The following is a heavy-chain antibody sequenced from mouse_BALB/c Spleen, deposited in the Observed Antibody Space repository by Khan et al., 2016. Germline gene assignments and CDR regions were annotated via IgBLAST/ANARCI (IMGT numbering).Heavy chain of an antibody. CDR1: GFTFTTYA. CDR3: ARVRHTMDY. CDR2: INSDGSST. V-gene: IGHV5-6-3*01. J-gene: IGHJ4*01. Sequence: EVELVESGGGFVQPGGSLELSCAASGFTFTTYAMSWVRQTPDKRLELVATINSDGSSTYYADTVKGRFTISRDNAKNTLYLQMSRLKAGDTAMYYCARVRHTMDYWGRGTSVTVSS. D-gene: IGHD2-14*01.